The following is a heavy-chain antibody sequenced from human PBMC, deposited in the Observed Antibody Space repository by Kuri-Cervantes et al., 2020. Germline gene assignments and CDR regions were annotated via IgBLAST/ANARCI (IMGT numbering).Heavy chain of an antibody. Sequence: GESLKISCAASGFTFSSYSMNWVRQAPGKGLEWVSYISSSSSTIYYADSVKGRFTISRDNAKNSLYLQMNSLRDEDTAVYYCARDRPRVLIPTAIVAFDIWGQGTMVTVSS. D-gene: IGHD2-2*01. V-gene: IGHV3-48*02. CDR3: ARDRPRVLIPTAIVAFDI. CDR2: ISSSSSTI. J-gene: IGHJ3*02. CDR1: GFTFSSYS.